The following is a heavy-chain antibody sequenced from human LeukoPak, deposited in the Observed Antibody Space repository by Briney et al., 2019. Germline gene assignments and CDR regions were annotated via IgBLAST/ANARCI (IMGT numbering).Heavy chain of an antibody. CDR3: ARAAGTSPGYYYYYMDV. CDR1: GYTFTSYG. CDR2: ISAYNGNT. V-gene: IGHV1-18*01. Sequence: ASVKVSCKASGYTFTSYGISWVRQAPGQGLEWMGWISAYNGNTNYAQKLQGRVTMTTDTSTSTAYMELRSLRSDDTAVYYCARAAGTSPGYYYYYMDVWGKGTTVTVSS. D-gene: IGHD6-13*01. J-gene: IGHJ6*03.